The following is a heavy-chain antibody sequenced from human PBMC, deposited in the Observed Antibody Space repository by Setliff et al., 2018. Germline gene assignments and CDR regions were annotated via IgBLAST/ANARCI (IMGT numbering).Heavy chain of an antibody. CDR3: ARGGHIRYDYYYMDV. V-gene: IGHV1-46*01. D-gene: IGHD5-18*01. CDR2: INIGGGST. J-gene: IGHJ6*03. Sequence: ASVKVSCKASGYSFTRYYMYWVRQAPGQGLEWMGIINIGGGSTTYAQKFQGRVTMTRDTSTSTIYMELSSLRSEDTALYYCARGGHIRYDYYYMDVWGKGTTVTVSS. CDR1: GYSFTRYY.